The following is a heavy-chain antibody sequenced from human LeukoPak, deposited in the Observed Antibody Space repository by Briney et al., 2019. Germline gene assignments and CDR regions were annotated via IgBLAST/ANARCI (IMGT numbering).Heavy chain of an antibody. CDR3: ARDQGGYYSSSWVFDY. D-gene: IGHD6-13*01. V-gene: IGHV1-2*02. Sequence: ASVKVSCKASGYTFTGYYMHWVRQAPGQGLEWMGWINPNSGGINFAQNFQGRVTITRDTSISTAYMELSRLRSDDTAVYYCARDQGGYYSSSWVFDYWGQGTLDTVSS. CDR1: GYTFTGYY. J-gene: IGHJ4*02. CDR2: INPNSGGI.